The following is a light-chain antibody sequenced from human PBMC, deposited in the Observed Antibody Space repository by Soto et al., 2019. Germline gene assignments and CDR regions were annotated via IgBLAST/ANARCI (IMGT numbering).Light chain of an antibody. CDR3: QQRSNWPLN. CDR2: GAS. J-gene: IGKJ4*01. Sequence: EIVMTQSPATLSVSPWERATLSCRASQSVSSNLAWYQQKPGQAPRLLIYGASTRATGIPARFSGSGSGTEFTLTISSLQSEDFAVYYCQQRSNWPLNFGGGTKVDIK. V-gene: IGKV3-15*01. CDR1: QSVSSN.